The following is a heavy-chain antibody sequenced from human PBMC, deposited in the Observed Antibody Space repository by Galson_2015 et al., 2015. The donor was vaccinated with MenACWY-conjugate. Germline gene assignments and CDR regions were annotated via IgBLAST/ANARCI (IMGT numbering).Heavy chain of an antibody. Sequence: SETLSLTCAVYGESISGYYWTWIRQPPGKGLEWIGEISQSGATYYNPSLKSRVTISVDMSKNQLSLKVYSVTAADTAVYFCARGGETSGNYYRPPYYWGQGTLVIVSS. CDR1: GESISGYY. CDR2: ISQSGAT. D-gene: IGHD1-26*01. CDR3: ARGGETSGNYYRPPYY. J-gene: IGHJ4*02. V-gene: IGHV4-34*01.